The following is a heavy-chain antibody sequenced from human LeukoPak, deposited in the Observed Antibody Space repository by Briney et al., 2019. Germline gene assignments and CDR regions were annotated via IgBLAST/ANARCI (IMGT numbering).Heavy chain of an antibody. CDR1: GYIFTIYG. J-gene: IGHJ5*02. D-gene: IGHD5-12*01. CDR3: ARDRRGYET. V-gene: IGHV1-69*13. Sequence: ASVKVSCKASGYIFTIYGISWVRQAPGQGLEWMGGIIPIFGTANYAQKFQGRVTITADESTSTAYMELSSLRSEDTAVYYCARDRRGYETWGQGTLVTVSS. CDR2: IIPIFGTA.